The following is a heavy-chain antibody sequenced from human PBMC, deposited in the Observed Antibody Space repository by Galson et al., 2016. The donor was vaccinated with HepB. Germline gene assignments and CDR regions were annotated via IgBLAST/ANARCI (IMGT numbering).Heavy chain of an antibody. J-gene: IGHJ6*03. CDR1: GGTFNNYG. V-gene: IGHV1-69*13. Sequence: SVKVSCKASGGTFNNYGISWVRQAPGQGLEWMGGIIPIFGTANYTQRFQGRVTITADESTSTVYMELSRLSSEDTAVYFCASNPYYYDYMDLWGKGTTVTVSS. CDR2: IIPIFGTA. CDR3: ASNPYYYDYMDL.